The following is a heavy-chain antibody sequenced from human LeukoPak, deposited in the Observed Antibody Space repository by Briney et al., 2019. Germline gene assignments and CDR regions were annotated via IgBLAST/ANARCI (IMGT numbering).Heavy chain of an antibody. Sequence: GGSLRLSCAASGFTFSSYEMNWVRQAPGKGLEWASYISSSGSTIYYADSVKGRFTISRDNAKNSLYLQMNSLRAEDTAVYYCARIYDSSDYWGQGTLVTVSS. D-gene: IGHD3-22*01. J-gene: IGHJ4*02. V-gene: IGHV3-48*03. CDR3: ARIYDSSDY. CDR1: GFTFSSYE. CDR2: ISSSGSTI.